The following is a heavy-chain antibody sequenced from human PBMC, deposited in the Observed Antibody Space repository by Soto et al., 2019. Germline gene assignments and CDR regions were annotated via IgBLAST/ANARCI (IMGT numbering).Heavy chain of an antibody. CDR3: TTIADVLLWFGPETDY. J-gene: IGHJ4*02. D-gene: IGHD3-10*01. V-gene: IGHV3-23*01. Sequence: GALRLSCAASGFTFSSYAMSWVRQAPGKGLEWVSAISGSGGSTYYADSVKGRFTISRDNSKNTLYLQMNSLRAEDTAVYYCTTIADVLLWFGPETDYWGQGTLVTVSS. CDR2: ISGSGGST. CDR1: GFTFSSYA.